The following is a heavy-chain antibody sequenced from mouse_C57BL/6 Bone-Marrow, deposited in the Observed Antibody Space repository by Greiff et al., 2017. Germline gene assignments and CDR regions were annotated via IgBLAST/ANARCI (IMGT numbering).Heavy chain of an antibody. J-gene: IGHJ2*01. D-gene: IGHD1-1*01. CDR2: IDPETGGT. CDR3: TRVLYYYGSSGGYFDY. Sequence: VQLQQSGAELVRPGASVTLSCKASGYTFTDYEMHWVKQTPVHGLEWIGAIDPETGGTAYNQKFKGKAILTADKSSSTAYLELRSLTSEDSAVYYCTRVLYYYGSSGGYFDYWGQGTTLTVSS. CDR1: GYTFTDYE. V-gene: IGHV1-15*01.